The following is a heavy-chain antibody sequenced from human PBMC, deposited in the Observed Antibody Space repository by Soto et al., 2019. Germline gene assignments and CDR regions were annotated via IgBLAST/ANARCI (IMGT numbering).Heavy chain of an antibody. CDR1: GYTVTGAY. V-gene: IGHV1-2*02. D-gene: IGHD2-8*01. Sequence: ASARVSCPAYGYTVTGAYLHGVRQAPGQGREWMGWINPNSGGTNYAQKFQGRVTMTRDTSISTAYMELSRLRSDDTAVYYCARAGYCTNGVCYNGMDVWGQGTTLTVS. CDR3: ARAGYCTNGVCYNGMDV. J-gene: IGHJ6*02. CDR2: INPNSGGT.